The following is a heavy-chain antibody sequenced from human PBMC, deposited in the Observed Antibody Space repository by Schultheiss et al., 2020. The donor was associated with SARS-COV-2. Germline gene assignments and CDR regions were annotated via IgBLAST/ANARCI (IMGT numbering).Heavy chain of an antibody. J-gene: IGHJ4*02. Sequence: SETLSLTCTVSGGSISSYYWSWIRQPPGKGLEWIGYIYYSGSTNYNPSLKSRVTISVDTSKNQFSLKLSSVTAADTAVYYCARGYDFWSGYFPGFDYWGQGTLVTVSS. CDR3: ARGYDFWSGYFPGFDY. V-gene: IGHV4-59*01. CDR2: IYYSGST. D-gene: IGHD3-3*01. CDR1: GGSISSYY.